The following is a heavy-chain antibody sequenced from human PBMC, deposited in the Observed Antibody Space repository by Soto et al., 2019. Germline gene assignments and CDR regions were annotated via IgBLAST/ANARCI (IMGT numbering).Heavy chain of an antibody. Sequence: VQLVESGGGSVQPGRSLRLSCSASGFSFDEYALHWVRQTPGKGLEWVSGISWNSATIEFADSVKGGFNISRDNAKNSLYLQMISLTTEDTAVYFCAKVRGRTYYYDTFDVWGQGTMVTVS. CDR3: AKVRGRTYYYDTFDV. D-gene: IGHD3-22*01. J-gene: IGHJ3*01. V-gene: IGHV3-9*01. CDR2: ISWNSATI. CDR1: GFSFDEYA.